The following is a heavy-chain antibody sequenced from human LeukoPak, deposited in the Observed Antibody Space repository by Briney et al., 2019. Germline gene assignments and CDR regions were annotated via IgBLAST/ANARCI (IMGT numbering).Heavy chain of an antibody. J-gene: IGHJ3*02. D-gene: IGHD6-6*01. CDR1: EFTFTSYE. CDR2: ISSSGNTI. V-gene: IGHV3-48*03. Sequence: QPGGSLRLSCAASEFTFTSYELNWVRQAPGKGLEWVSYISSSGNTISYADSVKGRFTISRDNAKNSLYLQVISLRAEDTAVYYCARRPSIAARYDAFDIWGQGTMVTVSS. CDR3: ARRPSIAARYDAFDI.